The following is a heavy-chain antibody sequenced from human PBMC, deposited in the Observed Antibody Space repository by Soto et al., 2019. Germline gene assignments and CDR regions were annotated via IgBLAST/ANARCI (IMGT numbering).Heavy chain of an antibody. CDR2: ISGSGGST. CDR1: GFTFSSYA. V-gene: IGHV3-23*01. Sequence: GGSLRLSCAASGFTFSSYAMSWVRQAPGKGLEWVSAISGSGGSTYYADSVKGRFTISRDNSKNTLYLQMNSLRAEDTAVYYCAKDFPSSGWYYYYYYGMDVWGQGTTVTVSS. D-gene: IGHD6-19*01. CDR3: AKDFPSSGWYYYYYYGMDV. J-gene: IGHJ6*02.